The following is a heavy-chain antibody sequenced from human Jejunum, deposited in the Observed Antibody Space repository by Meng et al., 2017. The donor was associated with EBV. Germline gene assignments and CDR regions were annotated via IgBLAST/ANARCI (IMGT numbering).Heavy chain of an antibody. CDR2: VNPNSGVT. CDR1: GYTFTRYG. CDR3: ARPISGYTYYFDY. Sequence: QVHVVQSGVDVKKPGASVKVSCKTSGYTFTRYGNSWVRQAPGQGLEWMGRVNPNSGVTNYAEKFQGRVTMTRDTSISTSYMEVSRLTSDDTAVYYCARPISGYTYYFDYWGQGTLVTVSS. J-gene: IGHJ4*02. D-gene: IGHD5-18*01. V-gene: IGHV1-2*06.